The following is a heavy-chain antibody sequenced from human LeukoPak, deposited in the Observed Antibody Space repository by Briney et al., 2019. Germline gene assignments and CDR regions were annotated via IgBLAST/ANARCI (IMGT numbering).Heavy chain of an antibody. V-gene: IGHV3-30*18. CDR3: AKGLPNGGWELLLH. Sequence: PGGSLRLSCAGSGFTFSNYWMTWVRQAPGKGLEWVAVISYDGSNKYYADSVKGRFTISRDNSKNTLYLQMNSLRAEDTAVYYCAKGLPNGGWELLLHWGQGTLVTVSS. CDR1: GFTFSNYW. CDR2: ISYDGSNK. D-gene: IGHD1-26*01. J-gene: IGHJ4*02.